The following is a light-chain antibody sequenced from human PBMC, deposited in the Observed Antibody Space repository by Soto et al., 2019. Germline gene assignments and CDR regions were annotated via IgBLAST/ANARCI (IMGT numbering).Light chain of an antibody. CDR1: SSDVGGYNY. CDR2: EVT. V-gene: IGLV2-8*01. CDR3: SSYAASNNFYFV. J-gene: IGLJ3*02. Sequence: HSDLTQAPSASGFPGQSVTISCTGTSSDVGGYNYVSWYQQYPGRAPKLMIYEVTKRPSGVPDRFSGSKSGNTASLTVPGLQAEDEADYYCSSYAASNNFYFVFGGGTKVTVL.